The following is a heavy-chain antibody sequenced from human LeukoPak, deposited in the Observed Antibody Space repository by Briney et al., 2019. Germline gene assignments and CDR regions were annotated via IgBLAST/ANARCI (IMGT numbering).Heavy chain of an antibody. CDR1: GLTVSSNY. J-gene: IGHJ4*02. Sequence: GGSLRLSCAASGLTVSSNYMSWVRQAPGKGLEWVSVVYSGVNTYYTDSVKGRFTISRDNSKNTLYLQMNSLRAEDTAVYYCARVMDYFDYWGQGTLVTVSS. CDR3: ARVMDYFDY. V-gene: IGHV3-53*01. CDR2: VYSGVNT. D-gene: IGHD5-24*01.